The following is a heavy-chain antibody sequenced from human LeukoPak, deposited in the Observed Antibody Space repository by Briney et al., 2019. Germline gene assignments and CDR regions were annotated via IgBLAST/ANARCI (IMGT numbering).Heavy chain of an antibody. CDR2: ISSSSSYI. CDR1: GFTFSSYS. J-gene: IGHJ4*02. V-gene: IGHV3-21*01. Sequence: GGSLRLSCAASGFTFSSYSMNWVRQGPGKGLEWVSSISSSSSYIYYADSVKGRFTISRDNAKNSLYLQMNSLRAEDTAVYYCARDDGWYYFDYWGQGTLVTVSS. CDR3: ARDDGWYYFDY. D-gene: IGHD6-19*01.